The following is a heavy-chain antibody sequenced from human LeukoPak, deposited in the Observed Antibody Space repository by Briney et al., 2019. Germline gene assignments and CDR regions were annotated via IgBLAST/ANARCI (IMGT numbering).Heavy chain of an antibody. CDR2: ISWNSGNI. V-gene: IGHV3-9*01. Sequence: GGSLRLSCAASGFTFDDYGMHWVRQAPGKGLEWVSGISWNSGNIDYVDSVKGRFTISRDNAKTSLFLQMNSLRPEDTALYYCAKDTADSSGFFRYFDLWGRGTLVTVSS. CDR3: AKDTADSSGFFRYFDL. D-gene: IGHD3-22*01. CDR1: GFTFDDYG. J-gene: IGHJ2*01.